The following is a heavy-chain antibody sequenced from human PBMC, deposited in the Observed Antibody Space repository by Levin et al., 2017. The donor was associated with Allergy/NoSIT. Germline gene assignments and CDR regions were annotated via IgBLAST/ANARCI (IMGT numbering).Heavy chain of an antibody. CDR2: ISYDGSDK. CDR1: GFTFSSYG. V-gene: IGHV3-30*18. CDR3: AKEGPGRVFDY. Sequence: GESLKISCAASGFTFSSYGMHWVRQAPGKGLEWVAVISYDGSDKYYADSVKGRFTISRDDSKNTLYLQMYSLRAEDTAAYYCAKEGPGRVFDYWGQGTLVAVSS. D-gene: IGHD1-14*01. J-gene: IGHJ4*02.